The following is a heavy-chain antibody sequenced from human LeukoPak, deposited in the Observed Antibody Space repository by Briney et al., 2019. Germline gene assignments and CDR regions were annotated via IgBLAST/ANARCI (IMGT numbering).Heavy chain of an antibody. J-gene: IGHJ6*01. CDR3: ARATVMAGGMDV. CDR2: INPSGGSA. D-gene: IGHD3-16*01. V-gene: IGHV1-46*01. CDR1: GYTFTSYY. Sequence: ASVKVSCKASGYTFTSYYMHWVRQAPGQGLEWMGIINPSGGSASYAQKFQGRVTMTRDTSTSTVYMELSSLRSEDTAVYYCARATVMAGGMDVWGQGTTVTVSS.